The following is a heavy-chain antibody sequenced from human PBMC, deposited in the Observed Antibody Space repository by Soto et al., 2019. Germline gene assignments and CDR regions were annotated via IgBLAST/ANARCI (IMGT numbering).Heavy chain of an antibody. CDR1: GFPFTSYG. D-gene: IGHD2-21*02. CDR2: INSDGSST. Sequence: GGSLRLSCQTSGFPFTSYGFHWVRQAPGKGLEWVSRINSDGSSTSYADSVKGRFTISRDNAKNTLSLQMNSLRVEDTAVYYCARGDRGAFDLWGQGTMVTVSS. CDR3: ARGDRGAFDL. V-gene: IGHV3-74*01. J-gene: IGHJ3*01.